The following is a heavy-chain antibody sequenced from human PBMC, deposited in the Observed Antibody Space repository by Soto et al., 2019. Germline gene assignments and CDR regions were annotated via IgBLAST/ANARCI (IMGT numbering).Heavy chain of an antibody. CDR2: INHSGST. CDR3: ARGATMVRGVLSYFDY. D-gene: IGHD3-10*01. J-gene: IGHJ4*02. V-gene: IGHV4-34*01. CDR1: GGSFSGYY. Sequence: SETLSLTCAVYGGSFSGYYWSWIRQPPGKGLEWIGEINHSGSTNYNPSLKSRVTISVDTSKNQFSLKLSSVTAADTAVYYCARGATMVRGVLSYFDYWGQGTLVTVSS.